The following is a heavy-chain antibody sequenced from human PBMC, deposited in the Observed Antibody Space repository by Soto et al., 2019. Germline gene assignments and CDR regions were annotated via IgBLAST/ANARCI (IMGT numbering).Heavy chain of an antibody. J-gene: IGHJ4*02. V-gene: IGHV4-59*08. D-gene: IGHD6-6*01. Sequence: SSETLSLTCTVSGGSISSYYWSWIRQPPGKGLEWIGYIYYSGSTNYNPSLKSRVTISVDTSKNQFSLKLSSVTAADTAVYYCARYSSSSCDYWGQGTLVTVSS. CDR2: IYYSGST. CDR3: ARYSSSSCDY. CDR1: GGSISSYY.